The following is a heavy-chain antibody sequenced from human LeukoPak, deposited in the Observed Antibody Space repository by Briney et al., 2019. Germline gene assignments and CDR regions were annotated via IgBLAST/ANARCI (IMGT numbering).Heavy chain of an antibody. Sequence: GGSLRLSCAASGFTFTTYNMNWVRQAPGKGLEWVSFISSDSKIIYYADSVKGRFTVSRDNAKNSLYLQMNSLTDEDTAVYYCARNPAGIGGYWGQGILVTVSS. J-gene: IGHJ4*02. V-gene: IGHV3-48*02. CDR3: ARNPAGIGGY. CDR2: ISSDSKII. CDR1: GFTFTTYN. D-gene: IGHD1-26*01.